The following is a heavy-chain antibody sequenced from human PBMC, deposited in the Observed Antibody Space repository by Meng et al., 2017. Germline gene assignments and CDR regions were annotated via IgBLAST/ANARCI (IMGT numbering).Heavy chain of an antibody. V-gene: IGHV1-2*06. CDR3: ARDEDISAAGNLFGDY. CDR2: INPNSGGT. J-gene: IGHJ4*02. Sequence: QRGQCEPLGQKPGGQVQVPCQASGSTFTGCYMHWVREAPGQGLGRMGRINPNSGGTNYEQKFQGRVTMTRDTSISTAYMELSGLRSDDTAMYDCARDEDISAAGNLFGDYWGQGTLVTVSS. CDR1: GSTFTGCY. D-gene: IGHD6-13*01.